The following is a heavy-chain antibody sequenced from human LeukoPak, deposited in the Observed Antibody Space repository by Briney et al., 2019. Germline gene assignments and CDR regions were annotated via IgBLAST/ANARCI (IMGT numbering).Heavy chain of an antibody. V-gene: IGHV3-23*01. D-gene: IGHD2-2*02. CDR1: GFISSSYW. CDR3: AKSRSSSSTSCYNY. J-gene: IGHJ4*02. Sequence: GGSLRLSCAASGFISSSYWMSWVRQAPGKGLEWVSAISGSGASTYYADSVKDRFTLSRDDSKNTLYLQMNSLRAEDTAVYYCAKSRSSSSTSCYNYWGQGTLVTVSS. CDR2: ISGSGAST.